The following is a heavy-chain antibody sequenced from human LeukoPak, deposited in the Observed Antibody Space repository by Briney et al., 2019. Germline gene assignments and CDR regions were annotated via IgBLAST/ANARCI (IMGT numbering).Heavy chain of an antibody. CDR3: ARGDEMTTVTTPFDY. Sequence: GASVKVSCKASGGTFSSYAISWVRQAPGQGLGWMGGIIPIFGTTNYAQKFQGRVTLTADESTSTAYMELSSLRSEDTAVYYCARGDEMTTVTTPFDYWGQGTLVTVSS. J-gene: IGHJ4*02. CDR2: IIPIFGTT. V-gene: IGHV1-69*13. D-gene: IGHD4-17*01. CDR1: GGTFSSYA.